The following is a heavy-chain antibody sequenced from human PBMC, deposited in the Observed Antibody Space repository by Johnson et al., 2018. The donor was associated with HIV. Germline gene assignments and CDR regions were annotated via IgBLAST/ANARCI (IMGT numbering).Heavy chain of an antibody. J-gene: IGHJ3*02. Sequence: EVQLVESGGGVVQPGRSLRLSCAASGFTFSSYAMHWVRQATGKGLEWVAAVGTAGDTFYPGSVKGRFTISREDAKNSLYLQMNSLRAEDTAVYYCAKDLGYSSSSRAVDIWGQGTMVTVSS. CDR3: AKDLGYSSSSRAVDI. D-gene: IGHD6-6*01. CDR1: GFTFSSYA. V-gene: IGHV3-13*01. CDR2: VGTAGDT.